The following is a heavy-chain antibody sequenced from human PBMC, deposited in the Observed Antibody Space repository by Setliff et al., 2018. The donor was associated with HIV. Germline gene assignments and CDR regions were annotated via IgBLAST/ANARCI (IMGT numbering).Heavy chain of an antibody. CDR1: GGSISSGSHY. CDR2: VHTSGST. Sequence: SETLSLTCTVSGGSISSGSHYWTWIRQPAGKGLEWIGHVHTSGSTNYDLSLMSRVTISVDTSKNHFSLKLRSVTAADTAVYYCARHGHFYDSSSSDAFDIWGHGTMVTVSS. D-gene: IGHD3-22*01. V-gene: IGHV4-61*09. CDR3: ARHGHFYDSSSSDAFDI. J-gene: IGHJ3*02.